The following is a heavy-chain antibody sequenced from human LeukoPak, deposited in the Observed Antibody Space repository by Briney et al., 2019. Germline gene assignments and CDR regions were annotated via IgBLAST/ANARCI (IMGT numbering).Heavy chain of an antibody. CDR3: ARGECSGGSCYSGY. D-gene: IGHD2-15*01. V-gene: IGHV1-8*01. J-gene: IGHJ4*02. Sequence: ASVKVSCKASGYTFTSYDINWVRQATGQGLEWMGWMNPNSGNTGYAQKFQGRVTMTGNTSISTAYMELSSLRSEDTAVYYCARGECSGGSCYSGYWGQGTLVTVSS. CDR2: MNPNSGNT. CDR1: GYTFTSYD.